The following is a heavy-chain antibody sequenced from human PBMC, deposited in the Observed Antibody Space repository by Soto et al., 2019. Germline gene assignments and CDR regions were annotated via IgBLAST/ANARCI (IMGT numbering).Heavy chain of an antibody. CDR1: GFTFSSYS. J-gene: IGHJ4*02. D-gene: IGHD2-8*01. CDR3: ARRGGVIVLNRGPYFDY. Sequence: GGSLRLSCAASGFTFSSYSMNWVRQAPGKGLEWVSYISSSSSTIYYADSVKGRFTISRDNAKNSLYLQMNSLRAEDTAVYYCARRGGVIVLNRGPYFDYWGQGALVTVSS. V-gene: IGHV3-48*01. CDR2: ISSSSSTI.